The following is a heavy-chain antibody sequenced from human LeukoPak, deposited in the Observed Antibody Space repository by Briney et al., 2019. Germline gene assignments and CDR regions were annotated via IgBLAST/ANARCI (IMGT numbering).Heavy chain of an antibody. D-gene: IGHD5-18*01. CDR2: ISYDGSDK. J-gene: IGHJ4*02. Sequence: GGSLRLSCAASGFTFSSYAMHWVRQAPGKGLEWVAVISYDGSDKYYADSVKGRFTISRDNSRNTLYLQMNSLRAEDTAVYYCARDNRYSYGDPYYFDYWGQGTLVTVSS. V-gene: IGHV3-30-3*01. CDR3: ARDNRYSYGDPYYFDY. CDR1: GFTFSSYA.